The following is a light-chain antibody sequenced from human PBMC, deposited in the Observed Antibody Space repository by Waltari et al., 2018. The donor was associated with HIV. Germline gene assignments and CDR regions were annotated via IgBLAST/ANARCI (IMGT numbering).Light chain of an antibody. CDR3: SSYTSASTRV. Sequence: QSALTQPASVAGSLGQSITISCTGTRSYVGGYNYVSWYQQQNPGKAPRLMIFEVSSRPSGVSNRFSGSKSGITASLTISGLQAEDEADYYCSSYTSASTRVFGGGTKLIVL. CDR1: RSYVGGYNY. CDR2: EVS. J-gene: IGLJ3*02. V-gene: IGLV2-14*03.